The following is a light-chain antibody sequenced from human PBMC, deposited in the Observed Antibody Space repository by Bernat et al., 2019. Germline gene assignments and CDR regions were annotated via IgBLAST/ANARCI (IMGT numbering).Light chain of an antibody. Sequence: EIVLTQSPGTLSLSPGERATLSCRASQSVSSYLAWYQQRPGQAPRLLIYDASTRATGIPDRFSGSGSGTDFTLTISRLEPEDFAVYYCQQHGSSPWTCGQGTKVEIK. CDR2: DAS. CDR3: QQHGSSPWT. J-gene: IGKJ1*01. CDR1: QSVSSY. V-gene: IGKV3-20*01.